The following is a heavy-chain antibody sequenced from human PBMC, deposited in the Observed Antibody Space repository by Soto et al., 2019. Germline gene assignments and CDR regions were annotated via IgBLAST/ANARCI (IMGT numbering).Heavy chain of an antibody. J-gene: IGHJ4*02. V-gene: IGHV6-1*01. CDR2: TYYRSKWYN. CDR1: GDSVSTNSAT. CDR3: AKDGETKQWLRYFDY. D-gene: IGHD6-19*01. Sequence: SQTLSLTCAISGDSVSTNSATWDWIRQSPSRGLEWLGRTYYRSKWYNDYAVSVKGRITINPDTSNNQLSLQLNSVTPDDTAVYYCAKDGETKQWLRYFDYWGQGTLVT.